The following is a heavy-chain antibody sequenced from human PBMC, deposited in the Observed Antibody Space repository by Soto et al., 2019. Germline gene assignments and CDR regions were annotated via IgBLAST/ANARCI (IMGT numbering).Heavy chain of an antibody. J-gene: IGHJ4*02. CDR2: IRGDSYYK. Sequence: EVQLVESGGGLVKPGGSLRLSCVGSGFTFSNYSMNWVRQAPGKGLEWVSSIRGDSYYKIYADAVQGRFTVSRDNAKNSLYLQMNSLRAEDTAVYYCARFETAAFVSCRSDYWGLGTLVTVSS. V-gene: IGHV3-21*01. D-gene: IGHD1-1*01. CDR1: GFTFSNYS. CDR3: ARFETAAFVSCRSDY.